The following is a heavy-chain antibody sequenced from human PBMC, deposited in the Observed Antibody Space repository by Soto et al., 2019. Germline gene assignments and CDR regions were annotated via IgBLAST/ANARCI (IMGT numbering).Heavy chain of an antibody. Sequence: LSLTCTVSGGSISSGGYYWSWIRQHPGKGLEWIGYIYYSGSTYYNPSLKSRVTISVDTSKNQFSLKLSSVTAADTAVYYCARTFLGTFFFDYWGQGTLVTVSS. CDR2: IYYSGST. D-gene: IGHD7-27*01. CDR3: ARTFLGTFFFDY. CDR1: GGSISSGGYY. V-gene: IGHV4-31*03. J-gene: IGHJ4*02.